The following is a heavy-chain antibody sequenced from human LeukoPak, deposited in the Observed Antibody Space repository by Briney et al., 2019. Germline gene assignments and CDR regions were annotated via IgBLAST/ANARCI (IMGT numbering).Heavy chain of an antibody. V-gene: IGHV4-39*01. D-gene: IGHD2-2*01. J-gene: IGHJ5*02. CDR3: ARHWRECIVPGRFDH. CDR2: IYYSGST. CDR1: GGSISSSSYY. Sequence: SETLSLTCTVSGGSISSSSYYWGWIRQPPGKGLEWIGSIYYSGSTYYNPSLKSRVTISVDTSKNQFSLKLSSVTAADTAVYYCARHWRECIVPGRFDHWGQGTLVTVSS.